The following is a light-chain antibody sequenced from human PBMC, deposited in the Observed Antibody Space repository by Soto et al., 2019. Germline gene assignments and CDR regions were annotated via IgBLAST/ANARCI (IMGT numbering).Light chain of an antibody. CDR1: QSVSSN. CDR3: QQYGNSPQT. J-gene: IGKJ1*01. CDR2: GAS. V-gene: IGKV3-20*01. Sequence: EIVMTQSPATLSVSPGERATVSCRASQSVSSNLAWYQQKPGQAPRLLIYGASSRATGIPNRFSGSGSGTDFTLTISRLEPEDFAVYYCQQYGNSPQTFGQGTKVDIK.